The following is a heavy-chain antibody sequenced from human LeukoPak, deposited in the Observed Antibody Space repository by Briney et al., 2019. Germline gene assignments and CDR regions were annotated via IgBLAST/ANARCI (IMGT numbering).Heavy chain of an antibody. D-gene: IGHD3-3*01. V-gene: IGHV4-34*01. Sequence: PSETLSLTCAVYGGSLSGYYWSWIRQPPGKGLEWIGEINHSGSTNYNPSLKSRVTISVDTSKNQFSLKLSSVTAADTAVYYCARDRRIFGVARSDYWGQGTLVTVSS. CDR2: INHSGST. CDR3: ARDRRIFGVARSDY. J-gene: IGHJ4*02. CDR1: GGSLSGYY.